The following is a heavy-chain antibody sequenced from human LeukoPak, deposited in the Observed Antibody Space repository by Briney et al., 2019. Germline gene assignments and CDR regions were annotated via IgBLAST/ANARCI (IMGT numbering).Heavy chain of an antibody. Sequence: PSETLSLTCAVSGYSITSGYYWGWIRQPPGKGLKWIGSLYHSGITYYNPSLKSRVTISVDTSKNQFSLKLTSVTAADTAVYYCAKTDVVRGIITYFYGMDVWGKGTTVTVSS. CDR1: GYSITSGYY. V-gene: IGHV4-38-2*01. CDR3: AKTDVVRGIITYFYGMDV. J-gene: IGHJ6*04. D-gene: IGHD3-10*01. CDR2: LYHSGIT.